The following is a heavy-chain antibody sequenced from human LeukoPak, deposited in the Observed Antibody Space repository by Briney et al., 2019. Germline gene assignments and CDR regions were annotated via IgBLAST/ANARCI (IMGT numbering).Heavy chain of an antibody. V-gene: IGHV3-66*02. D-gene: IGHD6-13*01. CDR2: IYIGGST. CDR1: GFTVNSNY. Sequence: PGGSLRLSCAASGFTVNSNYMSWVRQAPGKGLEWVSLIYIGGSTYYADSVRGRFTISRDNSKNTLYLQMNSLRPEDTAIYYCARGFGKAAADVFGGYTMDVWGQGTTVTVSS. J-gene: IGHJ6*02. CDR3: ARGFGKAAADVFGGYTMDV.